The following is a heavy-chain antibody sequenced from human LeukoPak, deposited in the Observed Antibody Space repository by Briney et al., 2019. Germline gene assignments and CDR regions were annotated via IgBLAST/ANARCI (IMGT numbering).Heavy chain of an antibody. J-gene: IGHJ5*02. CDR3: ARDLSPNLATRWFDP. CDR1: GFTFSNAW. V-gene: IGHV3-15*01. CDR2: IKSKTDGGTT. D-gene: IGHD5-24*01. Sequence: GGSLRLSCAASGFTFSNAWMSWVRQAPGKGLEWVGRIKSKTDGGTTDYAAPVKGRFTISRDDSKNTLYLQMNSLRDEDTGIYYCARDLSPNLATRWFDPRGPGTLVTVSS.